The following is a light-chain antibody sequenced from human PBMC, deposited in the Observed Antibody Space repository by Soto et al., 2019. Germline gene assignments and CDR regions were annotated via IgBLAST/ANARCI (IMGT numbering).Light chain of an antibody. Sequence: AQSPVALSLSPGERATLSCRASQSVSTDLAWYQQKPGQAPRLLIYGASTRATGIPARFSGSGSGTEFTLTISSLQPDDFATYYCQQYNSYRTFGQGTKVDIK. CDR3: QQYNSYRT. J-gene: IGKJ1*01. CDR2: GAS. V-gene: IGKV3-15*01. CDR1: QSVSTD.